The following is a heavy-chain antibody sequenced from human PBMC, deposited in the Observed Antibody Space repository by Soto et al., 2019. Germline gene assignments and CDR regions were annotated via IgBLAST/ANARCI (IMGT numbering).Heavy chain of an antibody. J-gene: IGHJ4*02. CDR1: GGSISSDY. Sequence: SETLSLTCTVSGGSISSDYWSWIRQPPGKGLEWIGYIYYSGSTNYNPSLKSRVTISVDTSKNQFSLKLSSVTAADTAVYYCARGHRYCSGGSCFDYWGQGTLVTVSS. CDR3: ARGHRYCSGGSCFDY. CDR2: IYYSGST. D-gene: IGHD2-15*01. V-gene: IGHV4-59*01.